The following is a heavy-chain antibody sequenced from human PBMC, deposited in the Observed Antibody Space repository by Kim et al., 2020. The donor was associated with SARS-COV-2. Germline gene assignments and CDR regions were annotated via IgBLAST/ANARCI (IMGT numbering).Heavy chain of an antibody. V-gene: IGHV5-10-1*01. D-gene: IGHD3-22*01. CDR2: IDPSDSYT. CDR1: GYSFTSYW. Sequence: GESLKISCKGSGYSFTSYWISWVRQMPGKGLEWMGRIDPSDSYTNYSPSFQGHVTISADKSISTAYLQWSSLKASDTAMYYCARHPAPYDSSGYPDYWGQGTLVTVSS. CDR3: ARHPAPYDSSGYPDY. J-gene: IGHJ4*02.